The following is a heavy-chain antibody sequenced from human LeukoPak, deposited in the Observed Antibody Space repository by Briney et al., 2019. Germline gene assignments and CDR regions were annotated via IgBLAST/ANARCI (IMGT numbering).Heavy chain of an antibody. CDR3: ARTTGSFGPVAL. CDR1: GFTFSDYY. Sequence: PGGSLRLSCAASGFTFSDYYMHSIRQAPGKGLEWDSYISSRGSYTHADSVKGRFTISRDNAKNSLYLQMNSLRAEDTALYYCARTTGSFGPVALWGQGTLVTVSS. V-gene: IGHV3-11*06. CDR2: ISSRGS. J-gene: IGHJ4*02. D-gene: IGHD1-14*01.